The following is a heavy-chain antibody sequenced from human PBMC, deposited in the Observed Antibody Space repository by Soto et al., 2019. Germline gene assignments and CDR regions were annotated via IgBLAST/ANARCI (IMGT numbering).Heavy chain of an antibody. J-gene: IGHJ3*02. Sequence: QVQLVESGGGVVQPGRSLRLSCAASGFTFSSYGMHWVRQAPGKGLEWVAVIWYDGSNKYYADSVKGRFTISRDNSKNPLYLQLNSLSAEDTAVYYCAICPPYCGGGSCYSSCSFDICGQLTMVTVSS. CDR2: IWYDGSNK. V-gene: IGHV3-33*01. CDR3: AICPPYCGGGSCYSSCSFDI. D-gene: IGHD2-15*01. CDR1: GFTFSSYG.